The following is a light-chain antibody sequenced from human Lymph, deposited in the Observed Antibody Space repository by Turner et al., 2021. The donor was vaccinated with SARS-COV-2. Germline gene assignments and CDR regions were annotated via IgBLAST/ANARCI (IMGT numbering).Light chain of an antibody. CDR3: ATWDTSLSAVV. CDR2: DNN. J-gene: IGLJ2*01. Sequence: QSVLTQPPSVSAAPGQKVTISCSGGSSNIGNNYVSWYQQLPRTAPKLLIYDNNERPSGIPDRFSGSKSATSATLGITGIQTGDEADYYCATWDTSLSAVVFGGGTKLTVL. CDR1: SSNIGNNY. V-gene: IGLV1-51*01.